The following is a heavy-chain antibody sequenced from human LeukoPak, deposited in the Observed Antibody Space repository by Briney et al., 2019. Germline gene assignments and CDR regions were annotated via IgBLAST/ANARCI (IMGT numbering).Heavy chain of an antibody. D-gene: IGHD3-22*01. V-gene: IGHV4-39*07. CDR1: GGSISSSSYY. J-gene: IGHJ4*02. Sequence: SETLSLTCTVSGGSISSSSYYWGWIRQPPGKGLEWIGGIYYSGSTYYNPSLKSRVTISVDTSKNQFSLKLSSVTAADTAVYYCARIVVSDFDYWGQGTLVTVSS. CDR3: ARIVVSDFDY. CDR2: IYYSGST.